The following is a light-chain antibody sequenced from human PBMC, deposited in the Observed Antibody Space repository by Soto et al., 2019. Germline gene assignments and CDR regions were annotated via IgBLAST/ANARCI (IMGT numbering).Light chain of an antibody. CDR1: SSDVGDYNY. CDR2: DVS. V-gene: IGLV2-14*01. J-gene: IGLJ2*01. CDR3: SSYTSGSTLVV. Sequence: QSALTQPASVSGSPGQSITIPCTGTSSDVGDYNYVSWYQQHPGKAPKLMIYDVSNRPSGVSNRFSGSKSGNTASLTISGLQAEDEADYYCSSYTSGSTLVVFGGGTKLTVL.